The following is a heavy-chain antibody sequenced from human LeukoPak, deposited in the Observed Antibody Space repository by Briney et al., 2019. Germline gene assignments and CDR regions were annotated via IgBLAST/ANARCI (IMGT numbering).Heavy chain of an antibody. J-gene: IGHJ4*02. Sequence: SETLSLTCTVSGGSISSYYWSWIRQPPGKGLEWIGYIYYSGSTNYNPSLKSRVTISVDTSKNQFSLKLSSVTAADTAVYYCARVGDGYNTDYWGQGTLVTVSS. V-gene: IGHV4-59*01. CDR1: GGSISSYY. CDR2: IYYSGST. D-gene: IGHD5-24*01. CDR3: ARVGDGYNTDY.